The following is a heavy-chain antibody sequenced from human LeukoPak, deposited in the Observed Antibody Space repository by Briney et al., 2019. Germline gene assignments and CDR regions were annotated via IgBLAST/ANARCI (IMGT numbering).Heavy chain of an antibody. J-gene: IGHJ5*01. CDR1: GFSFSSYA. D-gene: IGHD2-2*01. CDR3: AKGGYCSSSSCYYGWFDS. Sequence: PGGSLRLSCAASGFSFSSYAMNWVRQAPGKGLEWVSTISAGGSSTYYADSVMGRFTISRDNSKNTLYLQMNSLRSEDTAIYYCAKGGYCSSSSCYYGWFDSWGQGTLVTVSS. V-gene: IGHV3-23*01. CDR2: ISAGGSST.